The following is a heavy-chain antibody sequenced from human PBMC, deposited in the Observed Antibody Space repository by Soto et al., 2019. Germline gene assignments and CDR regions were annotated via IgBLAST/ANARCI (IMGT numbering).Heavy chain of an antibody. CDR1: GFTFSSYS. CDR2: ISSSSSYI. D-gene: IGHD6-6*01. V-gene: IGHV3-21*01. Sequence: GGSLRLSCAASGFTFSSYSMNWVRQAPGKGLEWVSSISSSSSYIYYADSVKGRFTIPRDNAKNSLYLQMNSLRAEDTAVYYCARDPSIAARDAFDIWGQGTMVTVSS. J-gene: IGHJ3*02. CDR3: ARDPSIAARDAFDI.